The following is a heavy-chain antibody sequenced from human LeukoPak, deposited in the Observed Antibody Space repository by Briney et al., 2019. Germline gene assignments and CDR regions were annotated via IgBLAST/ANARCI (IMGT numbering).Heavy chain of an antibody. Sequence: SETLSLTCAVYGGSFSGYYWSWIRQPPGKGLEWIGEINHSGSTNYNPSLKSRVTISVDTSKNQFSLKLCSVTAADTAVYYCARAPAAMPDYWGQGTLVTVSS. V-gene: IGHV4-34*01. CDR1: GGSFSGYY. CDR2: INHSGST. J-gene: IGHJ4*02. D-gene: IGHD2-2*01. CDR3: ARAPAAMPDY.